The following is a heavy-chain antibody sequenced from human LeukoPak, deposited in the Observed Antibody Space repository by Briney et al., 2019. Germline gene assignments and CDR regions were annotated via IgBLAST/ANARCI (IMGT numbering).Heavy chain of an antibody. V-gene: IGHV1-18*01. CDR3: ARDLVDDLTTVTSGNWFDP. Sequence: ASVKVSCKASGYTFSSYGITWVRQAPGQGLEWMGWISAYNGNTNYVQKLQGRVTMTTDTSTSTAYMELRSLRSDDTATYFCARDLVDDLTTVTSGNWFDPWGQGTLVTVSS. J-gene: IGHJ5*02. D-gene: IGHD4-17*01. CDR1: GYTFSSYG. CDR2: ISAYNGNT.